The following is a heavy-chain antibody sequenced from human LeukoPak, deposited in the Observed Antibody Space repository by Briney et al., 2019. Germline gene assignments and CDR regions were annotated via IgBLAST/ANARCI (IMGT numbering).Heavy chain of an antibody. V-gene: IGHV4-31*03. D-gene: IGHD5-18*01. Sequence: PSQTQSLTCTVSGGSISSGGYYWSWIRQHPGKGLEWIGYIYYSGSTYYNPSLKSRVTISVDTSKNQFTLKLSSVTAADTAVYYCARVDTAMVTGFDYWGQGTLVTVSS. CDR1: GGSISSGGYY. CDR3: ARVDTAMVTGFDY. J-gene: IGHJ4*02. CDR2: IYYSGST.